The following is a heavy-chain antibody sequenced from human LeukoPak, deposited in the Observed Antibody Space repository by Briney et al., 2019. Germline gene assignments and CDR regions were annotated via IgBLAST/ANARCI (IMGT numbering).Heavy chain of an antibody. CDR3: ARGYSSSWYLNWFDP. CDR2: IYHSGST. Sequence: SETLSLTCAVSGASISGSGYYLGWIRQPPGKGLEWIGSIYHSGSTYYNPSLKSQVTISVDTSKNQFSLKLTSVTAADTAVYYCARGYSSSWYLNWFDPWGQGTLVTVAS. D-gene: IGHD6-13*01. CDR1: GASISGSGYY. V-gene: IGHV4-39*07. J-gene: IGHJ5*02.